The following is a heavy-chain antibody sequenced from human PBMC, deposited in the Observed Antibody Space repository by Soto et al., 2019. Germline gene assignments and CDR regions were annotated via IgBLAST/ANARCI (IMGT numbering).Heavy chain of an antibody. CDR1: EYTFTGYA. CDR2: INAGNGNT. V-gene: IGHV1-3*05. Sequence: QVQLVQSGAEEKKPGASVKVSCKASEYTFTGYAMHWVRQAPGQWLEWMGWINAGNGNTKYSQKFQGRVTITRDTSASTAYMELSSLRSEDTAVYYCARAVAVAADFDYWGQGTLVTVSS. CDR3: ARAVAVAADFDY. J-gene: IGHJ4*02. D-gene: IGHD6-19*01.